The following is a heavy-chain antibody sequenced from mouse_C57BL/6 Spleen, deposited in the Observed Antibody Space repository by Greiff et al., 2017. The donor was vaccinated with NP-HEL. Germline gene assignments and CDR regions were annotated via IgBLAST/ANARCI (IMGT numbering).Heavy chain of an antibody. Sequence: QVQLQQSGAELVKPGASVKLSCKASGYTFTSYWMQWVKQRPGQGLEWIGEIDPSDSYTNYNQKFKGKATLTVDTSSSTAYMQLSSLTSEDSAVYYCAASRGYFDYWGQGTTLTVSS. D-gene: IGHD1-1*01. J-gene: IGHJ2*01. CDR1: GYTFTSYW. V-gene: IGHV1-50*01. CDR3: AASRGYFDY. CDR2: IDPSDSYT.